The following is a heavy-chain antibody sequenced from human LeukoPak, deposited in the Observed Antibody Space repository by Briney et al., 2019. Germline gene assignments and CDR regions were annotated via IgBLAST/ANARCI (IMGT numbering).Heavy chain of an antibody. V-gene: IGHV3-7*03. Sequence: GGSLRLSCVASGFTFSTYWMSWVRQAPGKGLEGVANIKQDGSEKNYVDSVKGRFTISRDNAKNSLYLQMNSLRAEDTAVYYCARVNFLGATQGYFDLWGRGTLVTVSS. CDR3: ARVNFLGATQGYFDL. CDR2: IKQDGSEK. CDR1: GFTFSTYW. D-gene: IGHD1-26*01. J-gene: IGHJ2*01.